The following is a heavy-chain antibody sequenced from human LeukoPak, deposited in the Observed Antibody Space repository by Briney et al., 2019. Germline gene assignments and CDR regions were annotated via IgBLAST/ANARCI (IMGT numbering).Heavy chain of an antibody. D-gene: IGHD6-19*01. CDR2: IYHSGST. CDR1: GGSINSENW. CDR3: ARVGHSSEDY. V-gene: IGHV4-4*02. Sequence: PSGTLSLTCVVSGGSINSENWWSWVRQPPGKGLEWIGEIYHSGSTNYNPSLKSRVTISVDKSKNHFSLKLNSVTAADTAVYYCARVGHSSEDYWGQGTLVTVSS. J-gene: IGHJ4*02.